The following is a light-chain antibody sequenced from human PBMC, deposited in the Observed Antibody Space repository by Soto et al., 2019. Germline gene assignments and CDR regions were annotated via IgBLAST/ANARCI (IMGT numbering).Light chain of an antibody. CDR1: QGISGR. Sequence: DIQMTQSPSTLSASVGDRVTITCRASQGISGRLDWYQQKPGKAPNLLIYDVSNLESGVPSRFSGTGSGTEFTLTINSLQADDFATYYCQQYNSYSTFGPGTKVEVK. J-gene: IGKJ1*01. V-gene: IGKV1-5*01. CDR3: QQYNSYST. CDR2: DVS.